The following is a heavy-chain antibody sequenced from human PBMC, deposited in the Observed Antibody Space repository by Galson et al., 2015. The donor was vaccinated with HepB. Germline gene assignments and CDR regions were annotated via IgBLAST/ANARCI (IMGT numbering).Heavy chain of an antibody. D-gene: IGHD3-3*01. CDR1: GYTFTSYG. CDR3: ARDVLRFLEWLLPPSYYYGMDV. V-gene: IGHV1-18*04. Sequence: SVKVSCKASGYTFTSYGISWVRQAPGQGLEWMGWISAYNGNTNYAQKLQGRVTMTTDTSTSTAYMELRSLRSDDTAVYYCARDVLRFLEWLLPPSYYYGMDVWGQGTTVTVSS. J-gene: IGHJ6*02. CDR2: ISAYNGNT.